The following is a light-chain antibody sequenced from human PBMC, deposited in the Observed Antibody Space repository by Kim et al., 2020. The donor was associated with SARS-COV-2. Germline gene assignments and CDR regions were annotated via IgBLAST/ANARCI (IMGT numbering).Light chain of an antibody. J-gene: IGLJ2*01. CDR1: SLRNYY. CDR2: GRN. CDR3: QSRDSGGKVV. Sequence: SSELTLDPVVSVALGQTVRITCQGDSLRNYYATWYQQKPRQAPVLVIYGRNNRPSGIPDRFSGSASGNTASLTISGTQAEDEADFYCQSRDSGGKVVFGGGTQLTVL. V-gene: IGLV3-19*01.